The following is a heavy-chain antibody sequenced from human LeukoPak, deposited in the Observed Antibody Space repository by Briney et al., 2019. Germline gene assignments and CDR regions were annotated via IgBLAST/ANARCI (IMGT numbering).Heavy chain of an antibody. J-gene: IGHJ3*02. V-gene: IGHV5-51*07. D-gene: IGHD6-13*01. CDR1: GYSFTSYW. CDR2: IYPGDSDT. CDR3: ARHGIAAAGTEDAFDI. Sequence: GESLKISCKGSGYSFTSYWIGWVHQMPGKGLEWMGIIYPGDSDTRYSPSFQGQVTISADKSISTAYLQWSSLKASDTAMYYCARHGIAAAGTEDAFDIWGQGTMVTVSS.